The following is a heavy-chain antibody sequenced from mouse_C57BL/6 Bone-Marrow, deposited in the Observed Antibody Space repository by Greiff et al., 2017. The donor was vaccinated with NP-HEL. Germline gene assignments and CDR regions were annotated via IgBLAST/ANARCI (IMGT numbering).Heavy chain of an antibody. V-gene: IGHV3-6*01. Sequence: EVKLMESGPGLVKPSQSLSLTCSVTGYSITSGYYWNWIRQFPGNKLEWMGYISYDGSNNYNPSLKNRITITRDTSKNQFFLKLNSVTTEDTATYYCARDGTGTAYWGKGTLGTVSA. D-gene: IGHD4-1*01. CDR3: ARDGTGTAY. CDR2: ISYDGSN. J-gene: IGHJ3*01. CDR1: GYSITSGYY.